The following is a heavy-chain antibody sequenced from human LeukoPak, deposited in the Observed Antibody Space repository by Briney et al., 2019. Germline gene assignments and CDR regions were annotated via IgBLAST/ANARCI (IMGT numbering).Heavy chain of an antibody. D-gene: IGHD6-19*01. CDR2: IYSGGDT. CDR3: AKERSLEIAVAGTIFDH. J-gene: IGHJ4*02. Sequence: GGSLRLSCAASGFTVSSNYMGWVRQAPGKGLEWVSVIYSGGDTYYADSVKGRFTISRDNSKNMIYLEMSSLKAEDTAVYYCAKERSLEIAVAGTIFDHWGQGTLVTVSS. V-gene: IGHV3-66*01. CDR1: GFTVSSNY.